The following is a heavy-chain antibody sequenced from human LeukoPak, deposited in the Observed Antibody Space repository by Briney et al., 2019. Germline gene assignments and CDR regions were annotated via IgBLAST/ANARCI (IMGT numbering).Heavy chain of an antibody. Sequence: GGSLRLSCAASGFTVSSNYMNWVRQAPGKGLVWVSRINSDGSSTSYADSVKGRFTISRDNAKNTLYLQMNSLRAEDTAVYYCARGGWFIVDYWGQGTLVTVSS. CDR1: GFTVSSNY. CDR2: INSDGSST. CDR3: ARGGWFIVDY. J-gene: IGHJ4*02. V-gene: IGHV3-74*01. D-gene: IGHD3-10*01.